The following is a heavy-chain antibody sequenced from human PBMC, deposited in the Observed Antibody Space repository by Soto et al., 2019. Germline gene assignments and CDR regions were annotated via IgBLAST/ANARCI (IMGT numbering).Heavy chain of an antibody. CDR2: ISGSGGST. V-gene: IGHV3-23*01. CDR1: GFTFNSYA. D-gene: IGHD3-16*01. Sequence: EVQLLESGGGLVQPGGSLRLSCAASGFTFNSYAMSWVRQAPGKGLEWVSAISGSGGSTYYADSVKGRFTISRDNSKNTLYLQMNSLRGEDTAVYSCAKDVGGGFLADWGQGTLVTVSS. CDR3: AKDVGGGFLAD. J-gene: IGHJ4*02.